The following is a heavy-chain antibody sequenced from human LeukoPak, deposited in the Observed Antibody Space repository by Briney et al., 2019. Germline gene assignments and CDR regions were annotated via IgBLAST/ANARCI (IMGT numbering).Heavy chain of an antibody. V-gene: IGHV1-8*01. CDR1: GYTFTSYD. J-gene: IGHJ6*03. D-gene: IGHD3-9*01. CDR2: MNPNSGNT. CDR3: ARGRYFDWLLLRSYYMDV. Sequence: ASVKVSCKASGYTFTSYDINWVRQATGQGLEWMGWMNPNSGNTGYAQKFQGSVTMTRNTSISTAYMELSSLRSEDTAVYYCARGRYFDWLLLRSYYMDVWGKGTTVTISS.